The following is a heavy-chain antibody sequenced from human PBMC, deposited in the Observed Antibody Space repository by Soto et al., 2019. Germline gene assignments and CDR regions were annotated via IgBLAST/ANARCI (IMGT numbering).Heavy chain of an antibody. CDR3: ARAQSRVRPLDS. V-gene: IGHV4-31*03. J-gene: IGHJ4*02. D-gene: IGHD3-10*01. CDR1: GGSISSGGYY. Sequence: QVQLQESGPGLVKPSQTLSLTCTVSGGSISSGGYYWSWIRQFPGKGLEWIGYIYYSGNTYYNPSLKSRVTISVDASKNQFSLKLSSVTAADTAVYYCARAQSRVRPLDSWGQGTLVTVSS. CDR2: IYYSGNT.